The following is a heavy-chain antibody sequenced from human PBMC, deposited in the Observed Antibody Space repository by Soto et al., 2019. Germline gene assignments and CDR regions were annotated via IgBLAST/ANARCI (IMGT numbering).Heavy chain of an antibody. V-gene: IGHV3-30-3*01. CDR1: GFTFSANA. CDR3: AREKSNGAPDNLDY. CDR2: IAYDGTIK. D-gene: IGHD1-26*01. J-gene: IGHJ4*02. Sequence: QEQLVESGGVVVQPGRSLTLSCAASGFTFSANAMHWVRQAPGKGLEWVAVIAYDGTIKIYRDSVKGRFTISRNDSKSSLYLQINRLSPEDTVVYYCAREKSNGAPDNLDYWGQGTLVTVSS.